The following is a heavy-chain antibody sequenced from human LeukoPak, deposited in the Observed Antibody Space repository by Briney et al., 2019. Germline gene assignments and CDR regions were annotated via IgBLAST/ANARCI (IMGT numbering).Heavy chain of an antibody. D-gene: IGHD6-19*01. CDR2: IKHDGSEK. J-gene: IGHJ2*01. CDR1: GFTFNNYW. Sequence: GGSLRLSCVDSGFTFNNYWMSWVRQAPGKGLEWVANIKHDGSEKKYVDSVKGRFTISRDNAKNSLYLQMNSLRAEDTAVYYCARVSGWYSWHLDLWGRGTLVTVSS. CDR3: ARVSGWYSWHLDL. V-gene: IGHV3-7*01.